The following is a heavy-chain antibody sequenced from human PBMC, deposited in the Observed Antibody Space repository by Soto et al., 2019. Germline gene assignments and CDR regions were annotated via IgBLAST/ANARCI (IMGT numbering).Heavy chain of an antibody. CDR2: IYYSGST. Sequence: SETLSLTCTVSGGSISSGGYYWSWIRQHPGKGLEWIGYIYYSGSTYYNPSLKSRVTISVDTSKNQFSLKLSSVTAADQAVDYCAGGGGYSSSWYVARPFDPWGQGTLVTVSS. J-gene: IGHJ5*02. CDR3: AGGGGYSSSWYVARPFDP. D-gene: IGHD6-13*01. V-gene: IGHV4-31*03. CDR1: GGSISSGGYY.